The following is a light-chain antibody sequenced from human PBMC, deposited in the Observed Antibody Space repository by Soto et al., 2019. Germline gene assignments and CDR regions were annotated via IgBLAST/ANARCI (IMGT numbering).Light chain of an antibody. V-gene: IGLV4-69*02. CDR2: VNDDGSH. CDR3: QTCGTDIVV. J-gene: IGLJ2*01. Sequence: QSVLTQSPSASASLGASVKFTCTLSSGHSNYCIAWYQQHPEKGPRYLMKVNDDGSHNKGDGIPDRFSGSSSGAERYLTISSLQSEDEADYYCQTCGTDIVVFVVVTTLTVL. CDR1: SGHSNYC.